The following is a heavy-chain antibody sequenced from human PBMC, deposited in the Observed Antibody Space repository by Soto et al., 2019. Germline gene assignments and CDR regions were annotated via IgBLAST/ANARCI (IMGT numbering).Heavy chain of an antibody. CDR1: GFTFSRNW. CDR3: ARPTSLGGNPFDY. Sequence: PVGSLRLSCAASGFTFSRNWMHWVRQAPGKGLVWVSRIDSDGSAPDYADSVKGRFTISRDNAKNTLYLQMNSLRAEDTGVYYCARPTSLGGNPFDYWGQGTLVTVSS. V-gene: IGHV3-74*01. D-gene: IGHD1-1*01. CDR2: IDSDGSAP. J-gene: IGHJ4*02.